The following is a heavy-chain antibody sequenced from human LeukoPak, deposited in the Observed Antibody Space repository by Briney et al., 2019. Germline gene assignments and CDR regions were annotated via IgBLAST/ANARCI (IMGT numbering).Heavy chain of an antibody. CDR1: GGSISSGGYY. J-gene: IGHJ3*02. Sequence: SQTLSLTCTVSGGSISSGGYYWSWIRQPPGKGLEWIGYIYHSGSTYYNPSLKSRVTISVDRSKNQFSLKLSSVTAADTAVYYCAREKAAAGRNAFDIWGQGTMVTVSS. CDR2: IYHSGST. V-gene: IGHV4-30-2*01. CDR3: AREKAAAGRNAFDI. D-gene: IGHD6-13*01.